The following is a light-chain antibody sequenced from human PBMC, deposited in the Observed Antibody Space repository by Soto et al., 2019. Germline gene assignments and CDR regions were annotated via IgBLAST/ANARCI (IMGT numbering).Light chain of an antibody. CDR1: QNIGTS. Sequence: MTQSPSSLSASVGDRVTITCRASQNIGTSLNWYQQKPGQPPRLLIYDASTRATGIPARFSGSQSGTEFTLTISSLLSEDFAVYFCQQYNNWPLTFGGGTKVETK. CDR3: QQYNNWPLT. V-gene: IGKV3D-15*01. CDR2: DAS. J-gene: IGKJ4*01.